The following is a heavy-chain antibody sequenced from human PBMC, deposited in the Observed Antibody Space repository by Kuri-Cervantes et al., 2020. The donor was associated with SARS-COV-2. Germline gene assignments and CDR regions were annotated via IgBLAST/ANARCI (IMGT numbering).Heavy chain of an antibody. D-gene: IGHD6-13*01. CDR2: ISAYNGNT. CDR1: GYTFTSYG. CDR3: ATDIAAAGTWEYAFDI. Sequence: ASVKVSCKASGYTFTSYGTSWVRQAPGQGLEWMGWISAYNGNTNYAQKLQGRVTMTTDTSTSTAYMELRSLRSDDTAVYYCATDIAAAGTWEYAFDIWGQGTMVTVSS. V-gene: IGHV1-18*01. J-gene: IGHJ3*02.